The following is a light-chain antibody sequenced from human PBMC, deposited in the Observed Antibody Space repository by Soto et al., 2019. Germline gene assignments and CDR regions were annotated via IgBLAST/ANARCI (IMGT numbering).Light chain of an antibody. CDR3: QQSHNWPRT. V-gene: IGKV3-11*01. CDR2: DAS. Sequence: EIVLTQSPATLSLSPGERATLSCRASQSVSSYLAWYQQTNGQAPRILIYDASNRDTGIPARFSGSGSGTDFTLTLSRLEPEDFQVYYCQQSHNWPRTFGQGTKVDIK. J-gene: IGKJ1*01. CDR1: QSVSSY.